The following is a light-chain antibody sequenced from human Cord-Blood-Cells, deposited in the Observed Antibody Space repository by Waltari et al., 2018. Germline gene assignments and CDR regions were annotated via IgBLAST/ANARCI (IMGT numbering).Light chain of an antibody. CDR2: STS. J-gene: IGLJ3*02. V-gene: IGLV7-43*01. CDR1: TGAVTSGYY. Sequence: QTVVTQEPSLTVSPGGTVTLTCASSTGAVTSGYYPNWFQQKPGQAPRALIYSTSNKHPGTPARFSGSLLGGKAALTLSVVQPEDEAEYYCLLYYGGAWVFGGGTKLTVL. CDR3: LLYYGGAWV.